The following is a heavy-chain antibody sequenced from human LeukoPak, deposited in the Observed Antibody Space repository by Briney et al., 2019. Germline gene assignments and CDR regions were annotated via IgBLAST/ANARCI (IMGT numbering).Heavy chain of an antibody. J-gene: IGHJ4*02. D-gene: IGHD6-19*01. CDR2: VDPEDGET. Sequence: GATVKISCMVSGYTFIDYYMHWVQQAPGKGLEWMGLVDPEDGETIYAEKFQGRVTITADTSTATAYMELSRLRSEDTAVYYCATGIAVAGIPYYFAYWGQGTLVTVSS. CDR1: GYTFIDYY. CDR3: ATGIAVAGIPYYFAY. V-gene: IGHV1-69-2*01.